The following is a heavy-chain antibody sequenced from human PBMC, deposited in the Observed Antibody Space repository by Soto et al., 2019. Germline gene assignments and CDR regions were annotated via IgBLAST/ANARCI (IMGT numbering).Heavy chain of an antibody. CDR2: IWYDGSNK. V-gene: IGHV3-33*06. CDR1: GFTFSSYG. CDR3: AKASTAVADIDY. Sequence: QVQLVESGGGVVQPGRSLRLSCAASGFTFSSYGMHWVRQAPGKGLEWVAVIWYDGSNKYYADFVKGRFTISRDNSKNTLYLQMNSLRAEDTAVYYCAKASTAVADIDYWGQGTLVTVSS. J-gene: IGHJ4*02. D-gene: IGHD6-19*01.